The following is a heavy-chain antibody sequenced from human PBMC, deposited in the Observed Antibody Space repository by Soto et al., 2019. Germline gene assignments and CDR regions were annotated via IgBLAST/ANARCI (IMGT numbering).Heavy chain of an antibody. CDR2: MNPNSGNT. V-gene: IGHV1-8*01. CDR3: ASDMATKGFDY. CDR1: GYTFTSYD. Sequence: QVQLVQSGAEVKKPGASVKVSCKASGYTFTSYDINWVRQATGQGLEWMGWMNPNSGNTGYAQKFQGRVTMTRNTSTSTAYMELSSLRSEGTAVYCCASDMATKGFDYWGQGTLVTVSS. J-gene: IGHJ4*02.